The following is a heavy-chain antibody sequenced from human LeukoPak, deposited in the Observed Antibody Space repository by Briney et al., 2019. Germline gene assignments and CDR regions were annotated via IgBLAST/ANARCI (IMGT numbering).Heavy chain of an antibody. J-gene: IGHJ4*02. CDR2: ISSSSSYI. CDR1: GFTLSSYS. D-gene: IGHD4-23*01. CDR3: ARDGGGNSFDY. Sequence: GGSLRLSCAASGFTLSSYSMNWVRQAPGMGLEWVSSISSSSSYIYYADSVKGRFTISRDNAKNSLYLQMNSLRAEDTAVYYCARDGGGNSFDYWGQGTLVTVSS. V-gene: IGHV3-21*01.